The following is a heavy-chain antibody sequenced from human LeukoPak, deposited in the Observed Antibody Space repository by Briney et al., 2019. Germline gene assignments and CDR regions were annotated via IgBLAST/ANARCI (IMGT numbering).Heavy chain of an antibody. V-gene: IGHV4-4*09. D-gene: IGHD3-10*01. CDR1: GGSLSSYY. Sequence: SATLSLTCTVPGGSLSSYYWSWIRQPPGKGLEWIGYIYTSGSTNYNPSLNSRVTISVDTSKNRFSLKLSSVTAADTAVYYGARHVFGGLDYWGQGTLVTVSS. CDR2: IYTSGST. CDR3: ARHVFGGLDY. J-gene: IGHJ4*02.